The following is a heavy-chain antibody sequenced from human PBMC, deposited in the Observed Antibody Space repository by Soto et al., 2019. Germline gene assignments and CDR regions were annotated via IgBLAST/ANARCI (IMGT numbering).Heavy chain of an antibody. J-gene: IGHJ4*02. Sequence: GSSMRHSSAASAFTYSTSGMLWVRQAPGKGLEWVAVISYDGSNKYYADSVKGRFTISRDNSKNTLYLQMNSLRAEDTAVYYCAKDPYYDILTGYSVWGQGT. D-gene: IGHD3-9*01. CDR2: ISYDGSNK. CDR3: AKDPYYDILTGYSV. CDR1: AFTYSTSG. V-gene: IGHV3-30*18.